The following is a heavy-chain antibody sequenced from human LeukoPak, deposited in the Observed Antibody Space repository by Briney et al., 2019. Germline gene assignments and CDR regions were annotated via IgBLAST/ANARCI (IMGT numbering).Heavy chain of an antibody. J-gene: IGHJ4*02. CDR3: AKDAYGGIDSYYFDY. CDR2: ISYDGSNK. Sequence: GGSLRLSCAASGFTFSSYGMHWVRQAPGKGLEWVAVISYDGSNKYYADSVKGRFTISRDNSKNTLYLQMNSLRAEDTAVYYCAKDAYGGIDSYYFDYWGQGTLVTVSS. D-gene: IGHD4-23*01. V-gene: IGHV3-30*18. CDR1: GFTFSSYG.